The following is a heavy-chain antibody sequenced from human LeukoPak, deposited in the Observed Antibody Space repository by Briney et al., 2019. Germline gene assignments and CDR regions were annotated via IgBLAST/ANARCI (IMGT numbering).Heavy chain of an antibody. CDR2: INPSGST. J-gene: IGHJ6*03. D-gene: IGHD3-10*01. Sequence: GASVKVSCKASGYSFTSYYMHWVRQAPGQGLEWMGVINPSGSTDYAQKFQGRVTMTRDTSISTAYMELSRLRSDDTAVYYCARDSLLGDYYYMDVWGKGTTVTVSS. V-gene: IGHV1-46*01. CDR1: GYSFTSYY. CDR3: ARDSLLGDYYYMDV.